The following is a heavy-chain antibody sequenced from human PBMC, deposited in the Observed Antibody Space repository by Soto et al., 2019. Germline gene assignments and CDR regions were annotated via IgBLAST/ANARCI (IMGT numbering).Heavy chain of an antibody. V-gene: IGHV3-30*18. CDR3: AKALAVAGTIVDY. Sequence: GGSLRLSCAGSGFTFRWFGMNWVRQAPGKGLEWVARISNDGSNEYHVDSVKGRFTISRDNSKNTLYLQMDSLRAEDTAVYYCAKALAVAGTIVDYWGQGTLVTVSS. D-gene: IGHD6-19*01. J-gene: IGHJ4*02. CDR2: ISNDGSNE. CDR1: GFTFRWFG.